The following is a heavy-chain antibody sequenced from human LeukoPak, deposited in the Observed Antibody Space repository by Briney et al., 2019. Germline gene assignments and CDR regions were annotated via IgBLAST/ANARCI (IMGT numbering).Heavy chain of an antibody. CDR3: ARSMTTDDY. CDR2: IKPDGSEA. CDR1: GFTFSTYW. Sequence: GGSLRLSCAASGFTFSTYWMSWVRQAPGKGLEWVANIKPDGSEAYYVGSVKGRFTVSRDNAKNSLYLQMNSLRAEDTAMYYCARSMTTDDYWGQGTLVTVSS. V-gene: IGHV3-7*01. D-gene: IGHD4-17*01. J-gene: IGHJ4*02.